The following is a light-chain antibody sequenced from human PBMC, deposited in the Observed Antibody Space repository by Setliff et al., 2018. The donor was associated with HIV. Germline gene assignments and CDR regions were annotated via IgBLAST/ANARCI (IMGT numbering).Light chain of an antibody. Sequence: QSALTQPPSVSGSPGQSIIISCTGTTSDIGTHNRVSWYQQHPGTAPKLLIYEVSKRPSGVSNRFSGSKSGNTASLAISGLQADDEADYYCCSYAGSDIFVVFGTGTKV. CDR1: TSDIGTHNR. J-gene: IGLJ1*01. CDR3: CSYAGSDIFVV. V-gene: IGLV2-23*02. CDR2: EVS.